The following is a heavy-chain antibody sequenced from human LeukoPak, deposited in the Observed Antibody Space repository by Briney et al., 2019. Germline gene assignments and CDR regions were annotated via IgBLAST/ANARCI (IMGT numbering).Heavy chain of an antibody. CDR1: GYTFTSSA. V-gene: IGHV1-3*02. J-gene: IGHJ6*02. CDR3: ARGGYYGMDV. CDR2: SHAGNGDT. Sequence: ASVKVSCKASGYTFTSSAIHWVRQAPGHRLEWLGWSHAGNGDTKYSPEFQGRFTISSDTSASTAYMELSSLRSEDMAVYYCARGGYYGMDVWGQGTTVTVSS.